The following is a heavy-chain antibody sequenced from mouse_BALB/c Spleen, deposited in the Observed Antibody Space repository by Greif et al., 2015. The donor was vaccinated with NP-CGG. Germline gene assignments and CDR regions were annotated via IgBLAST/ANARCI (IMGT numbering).Heavy chain of an antibody. CDR2: ISSGGSYT. CDR1: GFTFSSYA. V-gene: IGHV5-9-3*01. D-gene: IGHD1-1*01. Sequence: EVKLMESGGGLVKPGGSLKLSCAASGFTFSSYAMSWVRQTPEKRLEWVATISSGGSYTYYPDSVKGRFTISRDNAKNTLYLQMSSLRSEDTAMYYCARHFTTVVAKDYYAMDYWGQGTSVTVSS. CDR3: ARHFTTVVAKDYYAMDY. J-gene: IGHJ4*01.